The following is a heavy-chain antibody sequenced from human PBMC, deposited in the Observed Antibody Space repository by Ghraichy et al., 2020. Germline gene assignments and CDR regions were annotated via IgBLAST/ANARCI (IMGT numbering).Heavy chain of an antibody. CDR3: ARQEGSSSWYWAFDI. CDR1: GGSFSGYY. J-gene: IGHJ3*02. Sequence: SETLSLTCAVYGGSFSGYYWSWIRQPPGKGLEWIGEINHSGSTNYNPSLKSRVTISVDTSKNQFSLKLSSVTAADTAVYYCARQEGSSSWYWAFDIWGQGTMVTVSS. V-gene: IGHV4-34*01. CDR2: INHSGST. D-gene: IGHD6-13*01.